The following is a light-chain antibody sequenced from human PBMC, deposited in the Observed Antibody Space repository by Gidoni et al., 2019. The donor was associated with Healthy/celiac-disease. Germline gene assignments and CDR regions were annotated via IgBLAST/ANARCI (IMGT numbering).Light chain of an antibody. Sequence: AIQLTKSPSSLSASVGDRVTITYRASQGISSAFAWYQQKPGTAPKLLIYDASSLESGVPSRFSGCVSGTDFTLTISSLQPEDFSTYYCQQFNNYPVTFGQGTRLEIK. CDR2: DAS. J-gene: IGKJ5*01. V-gene: IGKV1D-13*01. CDR3: QQFNNYPVT. CDR1: QGISSA.